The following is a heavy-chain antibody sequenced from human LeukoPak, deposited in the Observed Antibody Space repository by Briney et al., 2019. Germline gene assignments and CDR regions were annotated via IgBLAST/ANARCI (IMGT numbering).Heavy chain of an antibody. CDR3: ARLAYYYDSSGYSEGPYYFDY. CDR1: GGSISSSSYY. J-gene: IGHJ4*02. Sequence: SETLSLTCTVSGGSISSSSYYWGWIRQPPGKGLEWLGSIYYSGSTYYNPSLKSRVTISVDTSKNQFSLKLSSVTAADTAVYYCARLAYYYDSSGYSEGPYYFDYWGQGTLVTVSS. D-gene: IGHD3-22*01. CDR2: IYYSGST. V-gene: IGHV4-39*01.